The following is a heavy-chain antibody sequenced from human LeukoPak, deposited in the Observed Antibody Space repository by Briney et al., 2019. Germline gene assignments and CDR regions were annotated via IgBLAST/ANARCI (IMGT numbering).Heavy chain of an antibody. CDR1: GGSISSTSYY. CDR3: AKAGVRYFDSSGLYAFNF. Sequence: SETLSLTCAVSGGSISSTSYYWAWIRQPPGKGLEWIGTIYYSGSTYHNPSLKSRVTLSVDTSRNQFSLRLSSVDAADTAVYYCAKAGVRYFDSSGLYAFNFWGQGTTVTVSS. CDR2: IYYSGST. D-gene: IGHD3-22*01. J-gene: IGHJ3*01. V-gene: IGHV4-39*01.